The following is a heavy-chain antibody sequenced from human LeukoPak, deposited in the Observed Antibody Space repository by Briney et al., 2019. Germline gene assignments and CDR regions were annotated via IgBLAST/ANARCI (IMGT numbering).Heavy chain of an antibody. CDR2: INHREYT. CDR1: TDSFNDYF. V-gene: IGHV4-34*01. Sequence: PSETLSLTCAVYTDSFNDYFWSWIRQSPGKGLEWIGEINHREYTNYNPSLRSRVTISVDTAKKQFSLKLGSVTAADTAVYYCARGYYYMDVWDKGAAVTASS. CDR3: ARGYYYMDV. J-gene: IGHJ6*03.